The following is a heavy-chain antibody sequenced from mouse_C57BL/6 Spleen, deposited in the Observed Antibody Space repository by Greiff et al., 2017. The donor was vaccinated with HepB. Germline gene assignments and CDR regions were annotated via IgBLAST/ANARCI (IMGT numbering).Heavy chain of an antibody. CDR3: AGDGNYHYYAMDY. D-gene: IGHD2-1*01. J-gene: IGHJ4*01. CDR1: GFTFSDYA. Sequence: EVQLVESGAGLVKPGGSLKLSCAASGFTFSDYAMHWVRQPPGKGLEWVAYISSGSSTIYYADTVKGRITISRDNAKNTLLLQMTSLRSDDATMYYCAGDGNYHYYAMDYWGQGTSVTVSS. V-gene: IGHV5-17*01. CDR2: ISSGSSTI.